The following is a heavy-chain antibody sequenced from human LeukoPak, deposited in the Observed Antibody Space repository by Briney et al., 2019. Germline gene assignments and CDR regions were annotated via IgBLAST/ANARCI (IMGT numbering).Heavy chain of an antibody. J-gene: IGHJ4*02. CDR2: ISTYNGNT. CDR3: ARGIFRGAVLD. CDR1: GYTFTSYG. D-gene: IGHD3-10*01. Sequence: GASVTVSCKASGYTFTSYGISWVRQAPGQGREWMGWISTYNGNTNYAQKLQGRITMTSDASTSTAYMDLRSLSSDDTAVYYCARGIFRGAVLDWGQGTLVTVSS. V-gene: IGHV1-18*01.